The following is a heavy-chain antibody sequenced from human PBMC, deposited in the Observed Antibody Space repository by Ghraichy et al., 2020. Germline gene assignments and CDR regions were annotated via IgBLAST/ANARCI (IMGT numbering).Heavy chain of an antibody. Sequence: LSLTCAASGFTFSSYTMNWVRQAPGKGLECVSTISGSSSYIYYPESLKGRFPISRDNAKNSLYLQMNTLRAEDTAVYYCARAGYSSYNWFDPWGQGTLVTVSS. CDR3: ARAGYSSYNWFDP. D-gene: IGHD6-13*01. CDR2: ISGSSSYI. CDR1: GFTFSSYT. V-gene: IGHV3-21*01. J-gene: IGHJ5*02.